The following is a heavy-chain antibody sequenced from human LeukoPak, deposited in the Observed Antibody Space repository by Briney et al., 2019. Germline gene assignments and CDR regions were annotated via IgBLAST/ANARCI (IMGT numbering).Heavy chain of an antibody. J-gene: IGHJ5*02. D-gene: IGHD3-3*01. V-gene: IGHV4-39*01. CDR3: ATLHYDFWSGYYNWFDP. CDR2: IYYSGST. CDR1: GGSISSSSYY. Sequence: KPSETLSLTCTVSGGSISSSSYYWGWIRQPPGKGLEWIGSIYYSGSTYYNPSLKSRVTISVDTSKNQFSLKLSSVTAADTAVYYCATLHYDFWSGYYNWFDPWGQGTLVTVSS.